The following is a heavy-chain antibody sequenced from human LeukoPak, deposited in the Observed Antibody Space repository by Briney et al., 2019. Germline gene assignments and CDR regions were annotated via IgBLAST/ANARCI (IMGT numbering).Heavy chain of an antibody. CDR2: ISGSGGST. Sequence: GGSLRLSCAASGFTVSSNYMSWVRQAPGKGLEWVSAISGSGGSTYYADSVKGRFTISRDNSKNTLYLQMNSLRAEDTAVYYCAKDGAHYYDSSGSKGGASFDYWGQGTLVTVSS. V-gene: IGHV3-23*01. CDR1: GFTVSSNY. D-gene: IGHD3-22*01. J-gene: IGHJ4*02. CDR3: AKDGAHYYDSSGSKGGASFDY.